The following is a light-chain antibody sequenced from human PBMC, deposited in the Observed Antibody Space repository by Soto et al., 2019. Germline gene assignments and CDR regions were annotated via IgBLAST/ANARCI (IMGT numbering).Light chain of an antibody. Sequence: QLVLTQSPSASASLGAWVKLTGTRGSGHSSYAIAWHQQQPGKGPRYLMKLNSDGSHSKGDGIPDRFSGSSSGAERYLTISSLQSEDEADYYCQTWGTGILVFGGGTKLTVL. CDR3: QTWGTGILV. CDR1: SGHSSYA. J-gene: IGLJ2*01. CDR2: LNSDGSH. V-gene: IGLV4-69*01.